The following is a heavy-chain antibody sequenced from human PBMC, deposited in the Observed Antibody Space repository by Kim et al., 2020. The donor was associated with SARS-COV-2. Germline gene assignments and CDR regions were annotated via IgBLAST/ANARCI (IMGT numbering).Heavy chain of an antibody. CDR3: ARTYSTRANWFDP. D-gene: IGHD2-21*01. Sequence: YEPALKRRVTISVDTSKSRLSMKLSSVTAADTAVYYCARTYSTRANWFDPWGQGTLVTVSS. J-gene: IGHJ5*02. V-gene: IGHV4-39*01.